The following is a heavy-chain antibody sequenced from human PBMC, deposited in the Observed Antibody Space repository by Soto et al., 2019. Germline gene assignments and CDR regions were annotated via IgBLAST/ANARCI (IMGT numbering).Heavy chain of an antibody. Sequence: PSETLSLTCTVSGGSISSYYWSWIRQPPGKGLGWIGCIYYSGSTNYNPSLKSRVTISVDTSKNQFSLKLSSVTAADTAVYYCARDRLVTEGYGMDVWGQGTKVTVYS. CDR1: GGSISSYY. J-gene: IGHJ6*02. D-gene: IGHD2-15*01. CDR2: IYYSGST. V-gene: IGHV4-59*01. CDR3: ARDRLVTEGYGMDV.